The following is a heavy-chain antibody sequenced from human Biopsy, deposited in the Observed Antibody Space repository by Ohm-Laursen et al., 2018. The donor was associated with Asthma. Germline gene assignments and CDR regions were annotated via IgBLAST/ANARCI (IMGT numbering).Heavy chain of an antibody. CDR3: ARGPEWSGLDI. J-gene: IGHJ6*02. CDR1: GLSSSAYY. CDR2: SDHRGNT. D-gene: IGHD3-3*01. V-gene: IGHV4-34*01. Sequence: PSETLSLTCSMYGLSSSAYYWTWIRQTPGKGLEWIGESDHRGNTNTNATLKSRVTISKAKSANEFSLKMKSVTAADTAICYCARGPEWSGLDIWGQGTTVTVSS.